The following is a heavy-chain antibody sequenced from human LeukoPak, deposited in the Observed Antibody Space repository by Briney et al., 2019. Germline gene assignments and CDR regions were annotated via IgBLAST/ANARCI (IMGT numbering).Heavy chain of an antibody. CDR2: IKLDGSEK. J-gene: IGHJ4*02. CDR1: GFTFGKYW. Sequence: GGSLRLSCVASGFTFGKYWMSWVRQAPGKGLEWVANIKLDGSEKNYVDSVKGRFTISRDNSKNTLYLQMNSLRAEDTAVYYCAKVSGPMLGYFDYWGQGTLVTVSS. V-gene: IGHV3-7*01. D-gene: IGHD1-26*01. CDR3: AKVSGPMLGYFDY.